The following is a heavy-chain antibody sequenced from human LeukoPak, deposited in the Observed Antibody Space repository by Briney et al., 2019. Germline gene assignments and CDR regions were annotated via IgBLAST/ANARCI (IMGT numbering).Heavy chain of an antibody. CDR3: AKDPAAGVATTKLDY. V-gene: IGHV3-23*01. D-gene: IGHD5-24*01. CDR1: GFTFSIYA. J-gene: IGHJ4*02. Sequence: GGSLRLSCAASGFTFSIYAMTWLREAPGKGLEGVSGISCRCGTTNYADSVQGRFPISRDNSKHTLYLQMNGPSAEDTAVYYCAKDPAAGVATTKLDYWGQGTLVTVSS. CDR2: ISCRCGTT.